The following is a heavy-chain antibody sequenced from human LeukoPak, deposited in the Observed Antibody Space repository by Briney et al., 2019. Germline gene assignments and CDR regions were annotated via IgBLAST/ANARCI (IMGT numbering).Heavy chain of an antibody. CDR2: ISYDGSNK. Sequence: PGGSLRLSCAASGFTFSSYGTHWVRQAPGKGLEWVAVISYDGSNKYYADSVKGRFTISRDNSKNTLYLQMNSLRAEDTAVYYCAKDHPDLSSGGFDYWGQGTLVTVSS. D-gene: IGHD6-19*01. CDR1: GFTFSSYG. CDR3: AKDHPDLSSGGFDY. J-gene: IGHJ4*02. V-gene: IGHV3-30*18.